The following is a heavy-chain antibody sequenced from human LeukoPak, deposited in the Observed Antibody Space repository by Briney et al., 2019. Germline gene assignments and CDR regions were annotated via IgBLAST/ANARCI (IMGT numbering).Heavy chain of an antibody. D-gene: IGHD1-1*01. V-gene: IGHV3-7*01. CDR1: GFTFSSYW. Sequence: PGGSLRLSCAASGFTFSSYWMSWVRQAPGKGLEWVANIKQDGSEKYYVDSVKGRFTISRDNAKNSVYLQMNSLGVEDAAVYCCARGIHDNIFGGQGTQVTVSS. CDR3: ARGIHDNIF. J-gene: IGHJ4*02. CDR2: IKQDGSEK.